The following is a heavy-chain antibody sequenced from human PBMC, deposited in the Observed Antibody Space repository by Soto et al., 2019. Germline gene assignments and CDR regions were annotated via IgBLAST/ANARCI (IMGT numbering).Heavy chain of an antibody. Sequence: GGSLSLSCAASGFTFSSYAMSWVRQAPGKGLEWVSAISGSGGSTYYADSVKGRFTISRDNSKNTLDLQMNSLKTEDTAVYYCTTYDYIWGNHRYRWAYWGQGALVTVSS. CDR2: ISGSGGST. CDR1: GFTFSSYA. CDR3: TTYDYIWGNHRYRWAY. D-gene: IGHD3-16*02. V-gene: IGHV3-23*01. J-gene: IGHJ4*02.